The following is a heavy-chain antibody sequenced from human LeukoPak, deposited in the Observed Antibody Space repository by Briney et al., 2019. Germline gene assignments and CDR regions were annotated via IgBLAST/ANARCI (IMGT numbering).Heavy chain of an antibody. D-gene: IGHD3-22*01. CDR2: IYYSGST. CDR1: GGSISSSSNY. V-gene: IGHV4-39*01. CDR3: ARLWHYYDSSGYI. J-gene: IGHJ3*02. Sequence: PSETLSLTCTVSGGSISSSSNYWGWIRQPPGKGLEWIGSIYYSGSTYYNPSLKSRVTISVDTSKNQFSLKLSSVTAADTAVYYCARLWHYYDSSGYIWGQGTMVTVSS.